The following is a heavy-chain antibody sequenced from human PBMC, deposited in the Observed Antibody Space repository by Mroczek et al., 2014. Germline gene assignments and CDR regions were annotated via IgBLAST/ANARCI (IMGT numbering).Heavy chain of an antibody. D-gene: IGHD6-13*01. CDR2: ISYDGSNK. J-gene: IGHJ4*02. V-gene: IGHV3-30-3*01. CDR3: ARGGGAAAGRATAAGVMTT. CDR1: GFTFSSYA. Sequence: VQLLESGGGVVQPGRSLRLSCAASGFTFSSYAMHWVRQAPGKGLEWVAVISYDGSNKYYADSVKGRFTISRDNSKNTLYLQMNSLRAEDTAVYYCARGGGAAAGRATAAGVMTTWGQGPLVT.